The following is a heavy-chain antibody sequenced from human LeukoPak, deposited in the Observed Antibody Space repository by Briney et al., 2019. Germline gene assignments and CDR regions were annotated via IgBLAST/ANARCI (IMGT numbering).Heavy chain of an antibody. D-gene: IGHD3-22*01. CDR1: GGSFSGYY. Sequence: SETLSLTCAVYGGSFSGYYWSWIRQPPGKGLEWIGEINHSGSTNYNPSLKSRVTISVDTSKNQFSLKLSSVTAADTAVYYCARGRPYYDSSGYYWRGNYYYYMDVWGKGTTVTISS. CDR2: INHSGST. V-gene: IGHV4-34*01. J-gene: IGHJ6*03. CDR3: ARGRPYYDSSGYYWRGNYYYYMDV.